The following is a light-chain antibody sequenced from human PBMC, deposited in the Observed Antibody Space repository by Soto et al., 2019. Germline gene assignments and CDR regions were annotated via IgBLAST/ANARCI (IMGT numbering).Light chain of an antibody. V-gene: IGLV2-14*01. J-gene: IGLJ1*01. CDR1: TSDVGGHNY. CDR2: EVN. CDR3: FSYTTSSAPYV. Sequence: QSALTQPASVSRSPGQSITISCTGTTSDVGGHNYVSWYQQHPGKVPKLLIYEVNNRPSGVSNRFSGSKSGNTASLTISDLQADDEATYYCFSYTTSSAPYVFGTGTKVTVL.